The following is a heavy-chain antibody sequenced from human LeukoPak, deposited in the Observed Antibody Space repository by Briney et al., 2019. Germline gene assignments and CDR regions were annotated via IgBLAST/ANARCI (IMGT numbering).Heavy chain of an antibody. CDR2: ISSSSSYI. J-gene: IGHJ4*02. CDR3: ARGPEGRSWFGELFVVDY. Sequence: PGGSLRLSCAASGFSFSSYSMNWVRQAPGKGLEWVSSISSSSSYIYYADSVKGRFTISRDNAKNSLYLQMNSLRAEDTAVYYCARGPEGRSWFGELFVVDYWGQGTLVTVSS. D-gene: IGHD3-10*01. V-gene: IGHV3-21*01. CDR1: GFSFSSYS.